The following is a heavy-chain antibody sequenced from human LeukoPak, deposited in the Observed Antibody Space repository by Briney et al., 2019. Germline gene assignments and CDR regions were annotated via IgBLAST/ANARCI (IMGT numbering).Heavy chain of an antibody. CDR1: GFTFSSYS. V-gene: IGHV3-21*01. Sequence: GGSLRLSCAASGFTFSSYSMNWVRQAPGKGLEWVSSISSSSSYIYYADSVKGRFTISRDNAKNSLYLQMNSLRAEDTAVYYCARASSLAYCGGDCQYYFDYWGQGTLVTVSS. J-gene: IGHJ4*02. CDR2: ISSSSSYI. D-gene: IGHD2-21*02. CDR3: ARASSLAYCGGDCQYYFDY.